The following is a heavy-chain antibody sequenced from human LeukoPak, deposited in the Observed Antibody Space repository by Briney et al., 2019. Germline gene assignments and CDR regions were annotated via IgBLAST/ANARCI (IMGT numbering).Heavy chain of an antibody. CDR1: GYTFTSYD. CDR2: MNPNSGNT. D-gene: IGHD2-2*02. CDR3: ARGRSCSSTSCYILRYYYYYMDV. J-gene: IGHJ6*03. Sequence: ASVKVSCKASGYTFTSYDINWVRQATGQGLEWMGWMNPNSGNTGYAQKFQGRVTMTRNTSISTAYMELSSLRSEDTAVYYCARGRSCSSTSCYILRYYYYYMDVWAKGPRSPSP. V-gene: IGHV1-8*01.